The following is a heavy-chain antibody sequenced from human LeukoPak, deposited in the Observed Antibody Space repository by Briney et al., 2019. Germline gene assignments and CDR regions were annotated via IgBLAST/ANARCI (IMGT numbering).Heavy chain of an antibody. Sequence: GGSLRLSCAASGFTVSGNYMSWVRQAPGKGLEWLSVIHRGGNTYYADSVKGRFTISRDSSKNTVFLQMDGLRAEDTAVYYCARDPGYGLGVDYGDYWGQGTLVTVSS. V-gene: IGHV3-66*01. CDR1: GFTVSGNY. CDR2: IHRGGNT. CDR3: ARDPGYGLGVDYGDY. D-gene: IGHD3-10*01. J-gene: IGHJ4*02.